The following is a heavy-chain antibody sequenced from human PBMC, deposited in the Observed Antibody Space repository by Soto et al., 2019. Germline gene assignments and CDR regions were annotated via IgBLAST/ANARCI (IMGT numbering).Heavy chain of an antibody. D-gene: IGHD2-21*02. CDR2: ISATGGST. CDR3: AKGFIRDCGGDCTVDT. CDR1: GFTFSSYT. J-gene: IGHJ5*02. Sequence: EVQLLESGGGLVQPGGSLRLSCAASGFTFSSYTMSWVRQAPGKGLEWVSGISATGGSTYNADSVKDRFTFSRDNSKNTLYLQMNSLRAEDTAVYYCAKGFIRDCGGDCTVDTWGQGTLVTVSS. V-gene: IGHV3-23*01.